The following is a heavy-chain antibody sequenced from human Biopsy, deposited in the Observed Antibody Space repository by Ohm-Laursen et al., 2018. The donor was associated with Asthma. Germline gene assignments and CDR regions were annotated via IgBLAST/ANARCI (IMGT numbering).Heavy chain of an antibody. V-gene: IGHV4-34*01. CDR1: GGSFSSNY. CDR2: TYHSGYT. J-gene: IGHJ6*02. Sequence: SETLSLTCAVYGGSFSSNYWNWIRQTPGKGLEWLGDTYHSGYTNYNPSLSSRLTLSVDTSKNQFSLRLTSVTAADTAVYYCARGSSSRLSQWALLVSGGKRAHSYYGMDVWGQGTTVTVSS. CDR3: ARGSSSRLSQWALLVSGGKRAHSYYGMDV. D-gene: IGHD1-26*01.